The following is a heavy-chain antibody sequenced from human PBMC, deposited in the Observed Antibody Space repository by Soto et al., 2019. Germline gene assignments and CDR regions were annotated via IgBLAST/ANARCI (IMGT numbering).Heavy chain of an antibody. V-gene: IGHV5-51*01. D-gene: IGHD5-18*01. CDR3: AKTDGYEVEY. Sequence: SLNISCKVSGYSFVSYWIAWVRQMPGKGLEWMGSIYPGDSDTTYSPSIQGQVTISADKSSTTVYLQWNTLKASDTAMYYCAKTDGYEVEYWGQGTQVTVSS. J-gene: IGHJ4*02. CDR2: IYPGDSDT. CDR1: GYSFVSYW.